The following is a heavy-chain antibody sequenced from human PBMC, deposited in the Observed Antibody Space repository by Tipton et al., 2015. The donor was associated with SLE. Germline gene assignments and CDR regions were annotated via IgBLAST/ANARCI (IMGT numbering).Heavy chain of an antibody. Sequence: TLSLTCTVSGGSTNSYYWSWIRQHPGKGLEWIGYISYSGSTYYNPSLKSRVTISVDTSKNQFSLKLSSVTAADTAVYYCARSAGYGSSWAHFDYWGQGTLVTVSS. V-gene: IGHV4-59*07. CDR2: ISYSGST. CDR3: ARSAGYGSSWAHFDY. D-gene: IGHD6-13*01. J-gene: IGHJ4*02. CDR1: GGSTNSYY.